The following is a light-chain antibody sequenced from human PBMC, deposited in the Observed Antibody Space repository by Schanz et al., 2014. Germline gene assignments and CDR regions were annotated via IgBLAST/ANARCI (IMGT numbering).Light chain of an antibody. J-gene: IGKJ2*01. CDR3: QQYGSSPPMYT. CDR1: QSVHINY. V-gene: IGKV3-20*01. Sequence: ETVLTQSPGTLSLSPGERATLSCRASQSVHINYLAWHQQKPGQAPRLLIYGTSIRATGIPDRFSGSRSGTDFTLTISRLEPEDFAVYYCQQYGSSPPMYTFGQGTKLEIK. CDR2: GTS.